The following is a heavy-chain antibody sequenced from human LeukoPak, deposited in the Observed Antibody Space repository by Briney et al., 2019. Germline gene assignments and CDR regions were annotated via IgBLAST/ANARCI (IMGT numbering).Heavy chain of an antibody. J-gene: IGHJ3*02. D-gene: IGHD3-9*01. CDR3: ARDRSDVLTGYNDAFDI. CDR2: IRQDGSEQ. CDR1: GFTFSNYW. Sequence: RGSLRLSRAASGFTFSNYWMSWARQVPGKGLEWMANIRQDGSEQQYVDSVKGRFTISRDNAKNSVYLQMNSLRAEDTAVYYCARDRSDVLTGYNDAFDIWGQGTMVTVSS. V-gene: IGHV3-7*01.